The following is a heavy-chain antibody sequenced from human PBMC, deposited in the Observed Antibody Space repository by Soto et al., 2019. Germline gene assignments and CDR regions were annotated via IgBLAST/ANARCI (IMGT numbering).Heavy chain of an antibody. CDR1: GGSFSGYY. V-gene: IGHV4-34*01. D-gene: IGHD2-15*01. Sequence: ASETLSLTCAVYGGSFSGYYWSWIRQPPGKGLEWIGEINHSGSTNYNPSLKSRVTISVDTSKNQFSLKLSSVTAADTAVYYCARAVVVVAATRRRWFDPWGQGTLVTVSS. CDR3: ARAVVVVAATRRRWFDP. CDR2: INHSGST. J-gene: IGHJ5*02.